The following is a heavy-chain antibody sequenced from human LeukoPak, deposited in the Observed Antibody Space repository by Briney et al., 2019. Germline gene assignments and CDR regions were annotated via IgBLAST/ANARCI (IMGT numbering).Heavy chain of an antibody. CDR2: INWNGGST. CDR3: ARAPAPLLGGELLH. Sequence: PGGSLRLSCAASGFTFDDYGMSWVRQAPGKGLEWVSGINWNGGSTGYADSAKGRFTISRDNAKNSLYLQMNSPRAEDTALYYCARAPAPLLGGELLHWGQGTLVTVSS. D-gene: IGHD3-10*01. V-gene: IGHV3-20*04. J-gene: IGHJ4*02. CDR1: GFTFDDYG.